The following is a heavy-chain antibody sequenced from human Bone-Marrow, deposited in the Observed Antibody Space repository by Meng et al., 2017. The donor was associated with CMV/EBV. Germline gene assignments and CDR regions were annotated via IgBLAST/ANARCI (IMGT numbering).Heavy chain of an antibody. V-gene: IGHV3-72*01. CDR1: GFTFSSYA. Sequence: GGSLRLSCAASGFTFSSYAMHWVRQPPGKGLEWVGRIRNKANSYTTEYAASVKGRFTISRDDSKNSLFLQMNSLKTEDTAVYHCARVAGVYWGYGMDVWGQGTTVTVSS. D-gene: IGHD1-26*01. J-gene: IGHJ6*02. CDR3: ARVAGVYWGYGMDV. CDR2: IRNKANSYTT.